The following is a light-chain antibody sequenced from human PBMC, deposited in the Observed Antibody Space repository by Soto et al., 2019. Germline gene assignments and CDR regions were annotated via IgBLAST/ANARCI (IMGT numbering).Light chain of an antibody. Sequence: DIQMTQSPSTLSASVGDRVTITCRASQSISKWLAWYQQKPGKGPKVLIFDASILKSGVPSRFSGSQSGTEFTLTISSLQPDDFATYYCQQYNDYLTWTFGQGNRLEIK. CDR3: QQYNDYLTWT. CDR1: QSISKW. CDR2: DAS. V-gene: IGKV1-5*01. J-gene: IGKJ1*01.